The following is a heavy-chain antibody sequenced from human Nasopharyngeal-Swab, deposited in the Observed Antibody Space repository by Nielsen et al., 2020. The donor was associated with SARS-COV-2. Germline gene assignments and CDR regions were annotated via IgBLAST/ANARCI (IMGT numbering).Heavy chain of an antibody. D-gene: IGHD2-21*01. CDR3: ARAGILWGINAFDI. V-gene: IGHV4-30-4*01. Sequence: LRLSCTVSGGSISSGDYYWSWIRQPPGKGLEWIGYIYYSGSTYYNPFLKSRVTISVDTSKNQFSLKLSSVTAADTAVYYCARAGILWGINAFDIWGQGTMVTVSS. J-gene: IGHJ3*02. CDR1: GGSISSGDYY. CDR2: IYYSGST.